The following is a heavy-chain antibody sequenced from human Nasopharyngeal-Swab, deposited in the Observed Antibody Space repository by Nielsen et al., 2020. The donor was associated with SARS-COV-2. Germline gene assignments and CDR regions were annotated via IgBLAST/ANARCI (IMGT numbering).Heavy chain of an antibody. Sequence: GSLRLSCTVSGASISSSINYWGWIRQSPQKGLEWIGTVSYSGTANYNPSLNSRVTISVDTSKNQFSLNIISVTAADTAVYYCARDESGDYLGLPFDYWGQGTLVTVSS. CDR3: ARDESGDYLGLPFDY. CDR2: VSYSGTA. J-gene: IGHJ4*02. V-gene: IGHV4-39*07. D-gene: IGHD4-17*01. CDR1: GASISSSINY.